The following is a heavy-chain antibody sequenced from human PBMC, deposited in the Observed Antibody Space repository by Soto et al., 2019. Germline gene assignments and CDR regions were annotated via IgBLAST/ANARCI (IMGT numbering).Heavy chain of an antibody. V-gene: IGHV3-48*01. CDR2: ISSSSSTI. CDR1: GFTFSSYS. Sequence: GGSLRLSCAASGFTFSSYSMNWVRQAPGKGLEWVSYISSSSSTIYYVDSVKGRFTISRDNAKNSLYLQMNSLRAEDTAVYYCARDLERSILVAGTLPYWFEPWGPGTLVTVFS. J-gene: IGHJ5*02. D-gene: IGHD6-19*01. CDR3: ARDLERSILVAGTLPYWFEP.